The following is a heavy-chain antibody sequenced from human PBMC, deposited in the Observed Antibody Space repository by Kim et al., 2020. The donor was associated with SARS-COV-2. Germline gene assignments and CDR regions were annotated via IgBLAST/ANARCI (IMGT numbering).Heavy chain of an antibody. V-gene: IGHV3-48*04. D-gene: IGHD2-2*01. J-gene: IGHJ6*02. CDR2: ISSSSSTI. Sequence: GGSLRLSCAASGFTFSSYSMNWVRQAPGKGLEWVSYISSSSSTIYYADSVKGRFTISRDNAKNSLYLQMNSLRAEDTAVYYCASQEDRVFSSTSCADYYYYGMDVWGQGTTVTVSS. CDR1: GFTFSSYS. CDR3: ASQEDRVFSSTSCADYYYYGMDV.